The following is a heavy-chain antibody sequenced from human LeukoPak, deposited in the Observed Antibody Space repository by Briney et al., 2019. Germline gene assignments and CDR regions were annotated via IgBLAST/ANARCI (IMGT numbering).Heavy chain of an antibody. CDR3: TSGIAAAGSAFDI. V-gene: IGHV3-73*01. CDR1: GFTFSGSA. CDR2: IRSKANSYAT. Sequence: PGGSLRLSCAASGFTFSGSAMHWVRQASGKGLEWVGRIRSKANSYATAYAASVKGRFTISRDDSKNTAYLQMNSLKTEDTAVYYCTSGIAAAGSAFDIWGQGTMVTVSS. D-gene: IGHD6-13*01. J-gene: IGHJ3*02.